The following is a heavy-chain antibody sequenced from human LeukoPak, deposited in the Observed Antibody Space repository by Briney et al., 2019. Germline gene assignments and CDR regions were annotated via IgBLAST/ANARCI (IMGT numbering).Heavy chain of an antibody. CDR3: ARDRGGFQGRYYYYYMDV. J-gene: IGHJ6*03. CDR2: LEPEDGET. D-gene: IGHD3-16*01. Sequence: ASVKVSCKVAGYTLTELSMHWVRQAPGKGLEWMGGLEPEDGETIYAQKCQGRVTMTEATSRDTADMELRSRRWEDTAVHCCARDRGGFQGRYYYYYMDVWGKGTTVTVSS. CDR1: GYTLTELS. V-gene: IGHV1-24*01.